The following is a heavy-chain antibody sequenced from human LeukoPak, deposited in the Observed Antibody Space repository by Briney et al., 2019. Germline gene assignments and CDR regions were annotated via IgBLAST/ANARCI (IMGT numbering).Heavy chain of an antibody. J-gene: IGHJ3*02. CDR2: ISSSGSTI. CDR1: GFTFSSYE. D-gene: IGHD2-2*01. CDR3: GRDPVVPRTTDVFII. Sequence: PGGSLRLSCAASGFTFSSYEMNWIRQAPGRGLEWVSHISSSGSTIYYADSVKGRFTISRDNAKNSLYLQMNSLRAEDTAVYYCGRDPVVPRTTDVFIIGAKGKRATVFS. V-gene: IGHV3-48*03.